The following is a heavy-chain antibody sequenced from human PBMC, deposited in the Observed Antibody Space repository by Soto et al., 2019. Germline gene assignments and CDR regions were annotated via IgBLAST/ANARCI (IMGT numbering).Heavy chain of an antibody. V-gene: IGHV1-2*04. CDR2: INPNSGGT. Sequence: ASVKVSCKASGYTFTGYYMHWVRQAPGQGLEWMGWINPNSGGTNYAQKFQGWVTMTRDTSISTAYMELSRLRSDDTAVYYCAVSLIVVVVAANPGAFDIWGQGTMVTVSS. D-gene: IGHD2-15*01. J-gene: IGHJ3*02. CDR3: AVSLIVVVVAANPGAFDI. CDR1: GYTFTGYY.